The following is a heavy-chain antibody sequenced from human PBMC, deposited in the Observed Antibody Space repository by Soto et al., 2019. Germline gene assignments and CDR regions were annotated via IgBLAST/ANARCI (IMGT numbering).Heavy chain of an antibody. CDR2: IYYSGST. Sequence: SETLSLTCTVSGGSISSGGYYWSWIRQHSGKGLEWIGYIYYSGSTYYNPSLKSRVTISVDTSKNQFSLKLSSVTAADTAVYYCARDYSNFGNYYGMDVWGQGTTVTVSS. D-gene: IGHD4-4*01. V-gene: IGHV4-31*03. CDR3: ARDYSNFGNYYGMDV. J-gene: IGHJ6*02. CDR1: GGSISSGGYY.